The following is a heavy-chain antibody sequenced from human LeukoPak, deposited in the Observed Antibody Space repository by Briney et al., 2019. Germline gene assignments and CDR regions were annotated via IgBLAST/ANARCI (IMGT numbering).Heavy chain of an antibody. CDR3: ARDDYCSGGSCYGFLDY. CDR2: MRYDGSNT. CDR1: GFTFSNYG. J-gene: IGHJ4*02. Sequence: GGSLRLSCAASGFTFSNYGMHWVRQAPGKGLEWLAFMRYDGSNTHYADSVKGRFTISRDNSKNTLYLQMNSLRAEDTAVYYCARDDYCSGGSCYGFLDYWGQGTLVTVSS. D-gene: IGHD2-15*01. V-gene: IGHV3-30*02.